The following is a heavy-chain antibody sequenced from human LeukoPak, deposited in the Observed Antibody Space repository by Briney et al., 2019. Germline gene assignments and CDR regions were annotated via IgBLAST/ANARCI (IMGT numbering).Heavy chain of an antibody. CDR2: ISAYNGNT. J-gene: IGHJ4*02. CDR3: ARDWGLYGSGSYCDY. D-gene: IGHD3-10*01. Sequence: GASVKVSCKASGYTFTSYGISWARQAPGQGLEWMGWISAYNGNTNYAQKLQGRVTMTTDTSTSTAYMELRSLRSDDTAVYYCARDWGLYGSGSYCDYWGQGTLVTVSS. V-gene: IGHV1-18*01. CDR1: GYTFTSYG.